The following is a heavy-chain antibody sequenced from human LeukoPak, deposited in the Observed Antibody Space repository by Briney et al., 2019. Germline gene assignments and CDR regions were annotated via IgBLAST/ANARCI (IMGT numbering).Heavy chain of an antibody. Sequence: PGGSLRLSCAASGFTFSSYSMNWVRQAPGKGLEWVSSISSSSSYIYYADSVKGRFTISRDNSKNTLYLQMNSLRIEDTAVYYCTKDRSHGRSYFDYWGQGTLVTVAS. CDR1: GFTFSSYS. D-gene: IGHD1-26*01. CDR2: ISSSSSYI. CDR3: TKDRSHGRSYFDY. J-gene: IGHJ4*02. V-gene: IGHV3-21*01.